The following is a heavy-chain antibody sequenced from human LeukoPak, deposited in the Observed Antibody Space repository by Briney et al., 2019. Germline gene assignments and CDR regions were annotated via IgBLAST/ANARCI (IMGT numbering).Heavy chain of an antibody. J-gene: IGHJ5*02. D-gene: IGHD3-22*01. Sequence: SQTLSLTCTVSGGSISSGGYYWSWIRQHPGKGLEWIGYIYYSGSTYYNPSLKSRVTISVDTSKNQFSLKLSSVTAADTAVYYCARERRDYYDSSGSIIHLYNWFDPWGQGTLVTVSS. CDR1: GGSISSGGYY. CDR2: IYYSGST. V-gene: IGHV4-31*03. CDR3: ARERRDYYDSSGSIIHLYNWFDP.